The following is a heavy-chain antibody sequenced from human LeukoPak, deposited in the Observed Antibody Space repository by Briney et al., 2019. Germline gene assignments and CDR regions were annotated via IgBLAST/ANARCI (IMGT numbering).Heavy chain of an antibody. CDR1: GFTFSSYA. D-gene: IGHD3-22*01. J-gene: IGHJ4*02. CDR2: ISYDGSNK. Sequence: GGSLRLSCAASGFTFSSYAMHWVRQAPGKGLEWVAVISYDGSNKYYADSVKGRFTISRDNSKNTLYLQMNSLRAEDTAVYYCAKTISYYDSSGYRPDFGDYWGQGTLVTVSS. CDR3: AKTISYYDSSGYRPDFGDY. V-gene: IGHV3-30*04.